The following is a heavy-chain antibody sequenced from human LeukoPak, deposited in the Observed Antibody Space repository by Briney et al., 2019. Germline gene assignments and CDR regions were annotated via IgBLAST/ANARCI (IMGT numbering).Heavy chain of an antibody. Sequence: GGSLRLSCAASGFTFSSYSMNWVRQAPGKGLEWVSSISTSSSYIYYADSVKGRFTISRDNSRNTLYLQMNSLRAEDTAVYYCAKEIWPTVTTPGWTYFDYWGQGTLVTVSS. J-gene: IGHJ4*02. CDR3: AKEIWPTVTTPGWTYFDY. V-gene: IGHV3-21*01. CDR2: ISTSSSYI. CDR1: GFTFSSYS. D-gene: IGHD4-17*01.